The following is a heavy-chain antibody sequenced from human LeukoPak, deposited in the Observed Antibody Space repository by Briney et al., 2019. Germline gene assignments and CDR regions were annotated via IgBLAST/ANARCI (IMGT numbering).Heavy chain of an antibody. V-gene: IGHV1-2*06. CDR1: GYTFTGYY. CDR3: ARHIVVVPAAVYYYYYGMDV. J-gene: IGHJ6*02. D-gene: IGHD2-2*01. CDR2: INPNSDDT. Sequence: ASVKVSCRASGYTFTGYYIHWVRQAPGQGLEWMGRINPNSDDTNYAQKFQGRVTLTRDTSISTAYMELRSLRSDDTAVYYCARHIVVVPAAVYYYYYGMDVWGQGTTVTVSS.